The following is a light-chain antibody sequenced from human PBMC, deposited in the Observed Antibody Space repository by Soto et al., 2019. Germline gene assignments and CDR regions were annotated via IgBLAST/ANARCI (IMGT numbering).Light chain of an antibody. CDR1: QSISPW. V-gene: IGKV1-5*03. Sequence: DIQMTQSPSTLSASVGDSVTITCRASQSISPWLAWYQQKPGKAPTLLIYKASSLEGGVPSRFSGSGSGTDFNITISSLQPDDFATYYCQQYNTCPLTFGGGTTVEIK. CDR2: KAS. J-gene: IGKJ4*01. CDR3: QQYNTCPLT.